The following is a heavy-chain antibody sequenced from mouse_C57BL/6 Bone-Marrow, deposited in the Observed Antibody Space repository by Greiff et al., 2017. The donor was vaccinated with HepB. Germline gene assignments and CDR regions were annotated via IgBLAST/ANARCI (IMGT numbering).Heavy chain of an antibody. CDR3: TSGCYCGSSYQFAY. J-gene: IGHJ3*01. Sequence: VQLQQSGAELVRPGASVKLSCTASGFNIKDDYMHWVKQRPEQGLEWIGWIDPENGDTEYASKFQGKATITADTSSNTAYLQLSSLTSEDTAVYYCTSGCYCGSSYQFAYWGQGTLVTVSA. V-gene: IGHV14-4*01. CDR2: IDPENGDT. D-gene: IGHD1-1*01. CDR1: GFNIKDDY.